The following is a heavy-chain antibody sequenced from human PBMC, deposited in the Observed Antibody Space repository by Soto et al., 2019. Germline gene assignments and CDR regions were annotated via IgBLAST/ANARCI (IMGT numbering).Heavy chain of an antibody. CDR3: ARGWFGPDV. D-gene: IGHD3-10*01. CDR1: EFTFSGRS. V-gene: IGHV3-74*01. J-gene: IGHJ6*03. Sequence: EVQLVESGGGLVQPGGSLRLSCAASEFTFSGRSVHWVRQAPGKGLVWVSGIDKVGTDSIYADSVKGRFTSSRDNAKNTVYLQVNSLRVEDTAVYYCARGWFGPDVWGKGTTVTVSS. CDR2: IDKVGTDS.